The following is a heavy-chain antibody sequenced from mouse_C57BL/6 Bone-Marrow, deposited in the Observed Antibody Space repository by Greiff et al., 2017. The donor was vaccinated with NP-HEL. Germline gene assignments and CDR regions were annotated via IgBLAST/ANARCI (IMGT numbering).Heavy chain of an antibody. V-gene: IGHV1-64*01. CDR1: GYTFTSYW. J-gene: IGHJ2*01. CDR2: IHPNSGST. Sequence: QVQLQQPGAELVKPGASVKLSCKASGYTFTSYWMHWVKQRPGQGLEWIGMIHPNSGSTNYNEKFKSKATLTVDTSSSTAYMQLSSLTSEDSAVYYCAREITTVVAFDYWGQGTTLTVSS. CDR3: AREITTVVAFDY. D-gene: IGHD1-1*01.